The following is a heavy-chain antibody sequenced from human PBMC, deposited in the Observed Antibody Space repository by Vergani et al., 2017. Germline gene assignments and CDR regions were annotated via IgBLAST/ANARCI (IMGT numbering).Heavy chain of an antibody. Sequence: EVPLLESGGGLVRPGGSLRLSCAASGFTFSSYAMTWVRQAPGKGLEWVSVISASSSTTYYADSVKGRFTISRDNSKKMLYLQMDSLRPEDAAVYYCVKDAGSYENFFDSWGQGTLVTVSS. J-gene: IGHJ4*02. V-gene: IGHV3-23*01. CDR1: GFTFSSYA. CDR2: ISASSSTT. D-gene: IGHD1-26*01. CDR3: VKDAGSYENFFDS.